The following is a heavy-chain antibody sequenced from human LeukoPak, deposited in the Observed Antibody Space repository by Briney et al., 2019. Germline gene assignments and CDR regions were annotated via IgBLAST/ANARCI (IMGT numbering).Heavy chain of an antibody. J-gene: IGHJ4*02. CDR1: GYSFTSYW. CDR3: ARLYRPPKSVVAYYFDY. Sequence: LGESLKISCKGSGYSFTSYWIGWVRQMPGKGLEWMGIIYPGDPDTRYSPSFQGQVTISADKSISTAYLQWSSLRASDTAMYYCARLYRPPKSVVAYYFDYWGQGTLVTVSS. V-gene: IGHV5-51*01. D-gene: IGHD2-15*01. CDR2: IYPGDPDT.